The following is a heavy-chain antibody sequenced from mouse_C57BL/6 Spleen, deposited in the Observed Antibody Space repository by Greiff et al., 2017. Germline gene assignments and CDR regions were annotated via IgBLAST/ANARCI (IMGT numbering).Heavy chain of an antibody. J-gene: IGHJ3*01. V-gene: IGHV14-4*01. CDR3: LQLRPFAY. D-gene: IGHD3-2*02. CDR1: GFNIKDDY. Sequence: EVKVEESGAELVRPGASVTLSCTASGFNIKDDYMHWVKQRPEPGLEWIGWIDPENGDTAYASKFQGKATITADTSSNTAYLQLSSLTFEDTAVYYCLQLRPFAYGGQGTLVTVSA. CDR2: IDPENGDT.